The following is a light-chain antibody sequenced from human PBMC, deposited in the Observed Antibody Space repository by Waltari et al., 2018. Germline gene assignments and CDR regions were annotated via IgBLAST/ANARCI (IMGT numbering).Light chain of an antibody. CDR3: SSYTTSSAPGV. Sequence: QSALTQPASVSGSPGQSITISCSGTDSDVGADVFVSCYQQHPGKAPHLIIYEVSNRPSGISNRFSASKSGNTASLTISWLQAEDEADYYCSSYTTSSAPGVFGTGTRVTVL. V-gene: IGLV2-14*01. J-gene: IGLJ1*01. CDR2: EVS. CDR1: DSDVGADVF.